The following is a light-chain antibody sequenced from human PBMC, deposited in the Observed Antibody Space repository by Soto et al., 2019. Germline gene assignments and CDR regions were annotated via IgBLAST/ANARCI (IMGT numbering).Light chain of an antibody. CDR1: QGIRNY. Sequence: DIQMTQSPSSLSASVGDRVTITCRASQGIRNYLAWYQQKPGKVPKLLIYAASTLQSGVPSRFSGSGSGTDFTLTISSLQPEDVATYYCQKYNRASWTFGQGTKVEIK. V-gene: IGKV1-27*01. J-gene: IGKJ1*01. CDR3: QKYNRASWT. CDR2: AAS.